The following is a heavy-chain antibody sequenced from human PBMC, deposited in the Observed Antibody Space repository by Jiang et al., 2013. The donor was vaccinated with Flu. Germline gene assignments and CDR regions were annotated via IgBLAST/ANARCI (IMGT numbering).Heavy chain of an antibody. V-gene: IGHV4-31*03. Sequence: GPGLVKPSQTLSLTCTVSGGSISSGGYYWSWIRQHPGKGLEWIGYIYYSGSTYYNPSLKSRVTISVDTSKNQFSLKLSSVTAADTAVYYCAGFGEDRPYTPSTEDAFDIWGQGTMVTVSS. D-gene: IGHD3-10*01. CDR3: AGFGEDRPYTPSTEDAFDI. J-gene: IGHJ3*02. CDR2: IYYSGST. CDR1: GGSISSGGYY.